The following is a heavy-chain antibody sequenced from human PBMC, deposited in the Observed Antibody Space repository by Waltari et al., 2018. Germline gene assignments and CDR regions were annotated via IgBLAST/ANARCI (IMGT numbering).Heavy chain of an antibody. CDR1: GCSISSYY. CDR2: IYTSGST. CDR3: ARATAVASYNWFDP. V-gene: IGHV4-4*07. Sequence: QVQLQESGPGLVTPSETLSLTCTVSGCSISSYYWSWIRQPAGKGLEWIGRIYTSGSTNYNPSLKSRVTMSVDTSKNQFSLKLSSVTAADTAVYYCARATAVASYNWFDPWGQGTLVTVSS. D-gene: IGHD6-19*01. J-gene: IGHJ5*02.